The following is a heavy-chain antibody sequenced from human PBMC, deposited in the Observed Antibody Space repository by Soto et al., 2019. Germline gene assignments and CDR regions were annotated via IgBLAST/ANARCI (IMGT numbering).Heavy chain of an antibody. J-gene: IGHJ1*01. CDR2: IYTGGST. CDR1: GFTVSSNY. CDR3: ARDRVESGYPEYFQH. D-gene: IGHD3-22*01. V-gene: IGHV3-53*01. Sequence: EVQLVESGGGLIQPGGSRELSLPAFGFTVSSNYMSWVGQAPGKGLGWVSVIYTGGSTYYADSVKGRFTISRDNSKNTLYLQMNSLRAEDTAVYYCARDRVESGYPEYFQHWGQGTLVTVSS.